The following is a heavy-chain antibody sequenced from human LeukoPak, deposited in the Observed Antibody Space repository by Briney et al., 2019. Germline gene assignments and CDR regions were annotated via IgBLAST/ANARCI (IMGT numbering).Heavy chain of an antibody. V-gene: IGHV3-15*05. J-gene: IGHJ5*02. CDR1: GFTFSNAW. D-gene: IGHD2-15*01. CDR2: IKSKTDGGTT. CDR3: TTCNGHWFDP. Sequence: GGSLRLSCAASGFTFSNAWMSWVRQAPGKGVEWVGRIKSKTDGGTTDYAARGKGRFTISRDDSKNTLYLQMNSLKTEDTAVYHCTTCNGHWFDPWGQGTLVTVSS.